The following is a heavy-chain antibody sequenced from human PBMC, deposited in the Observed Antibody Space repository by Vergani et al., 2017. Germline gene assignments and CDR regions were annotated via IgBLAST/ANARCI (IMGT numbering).Heavy chain of an antibody. CDR2: IIPILGIA. CDR1: GGTFSSYA. Sequence: QVQLVQSGAEVKKPGSSVKVSCKASGGTFSSYAISWVRQAPGQGLEWMGRIIPILGIANYAQKFQGRVTITADKSTITAYMELSNLRSEDTAVYYCARVQIRYCSGGSCFLDYWGQGTLVTVSS. V-gene: IGHV1-69*04. D-gene: IGHD2-15*01. J-gene: IGHJ4*02. CDR3: ARVQIRYCSGGSCFLDY.